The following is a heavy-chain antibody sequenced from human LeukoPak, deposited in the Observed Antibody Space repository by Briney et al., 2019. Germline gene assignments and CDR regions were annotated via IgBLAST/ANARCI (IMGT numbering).Heavy chain of an antibody. V-gene: IGHV3-7*01. D-gene: IGHD3-10*01. Sequence: GGSLRLSCAASGFTFSSYWMSWVRQAPGKGLEWVANIKQDGSEKYYVDSVKGRFTISRDNAKNSLYLQMNSLGAEDTAVYYCARDKYGSGSYLSTYYMDVWGKGTTVTVSS. CDR2: IKQDGSEK. CDR3: ARDKYGSGSYLSTYYMDV. J-gene: IGHJ6*03. CDR1: GFTFSSYW.